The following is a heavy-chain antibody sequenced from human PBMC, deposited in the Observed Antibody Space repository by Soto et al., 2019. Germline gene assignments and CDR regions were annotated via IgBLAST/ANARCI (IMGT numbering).Heavy chain of an antibody. V-gene: IGHV5-51*01. D-gene: IGHD6-13*01. CDR3: ARLPYSSSWYYHYYGMDV. J-gene: IGHJ6*02. CDR1: GYSFTSYW. CDR2: IYPGDSDT. Sequence: GESLKISCKGSGYSFTSYWIGWVRQMPGKGLEWMGIIYPGDSDTRYSPSFQGQVTISADKSISTAYLKWSSLKASDTAMYYCARLPYSSSWYYHYYGMDVWGQGTTVTVSS.